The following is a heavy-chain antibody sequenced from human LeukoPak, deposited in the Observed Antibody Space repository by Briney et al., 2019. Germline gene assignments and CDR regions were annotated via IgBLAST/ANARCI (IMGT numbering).Heavy chain of an antibody. D-gene: IGHD3-22*01. J-gene: IGHJ4*02. Sequence: SETLSLTCTVSGGSISSYYWSWIRQPPGKGLEWIGYIYYSGSTNYNPSLKSRVTISVDTSKNQFSLKLSSVTAADTAVYYCARCGDYYDSSGYGYFDYWGQGTLVTVSS. CDR2: IYYSGST. CDR3: ARCGDYYDSSGYGYFDY. V-gene: IGHV4-59*01. CDR1: GGSISSYY.